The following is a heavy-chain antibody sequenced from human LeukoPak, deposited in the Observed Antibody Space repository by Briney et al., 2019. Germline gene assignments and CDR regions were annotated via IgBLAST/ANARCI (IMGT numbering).Heavy chain of an antibody. J-gene: IGHJ4*02. CDR3: ARVGVDYSGNIIKYFFDY. D-gene: IGHD4-23*01. CDR1: GGSISSTNW. CDR2: IYYSGSA. V-gene: IGHV4-4*02. Sequence: SETLSLTCAVSGGSISSTNWWSWVRQSPGKGLEWIGNIYYSGSANYNPSLKSRVTISVDTSKNQFSLKLSPVTAADTAVYYCARVGVDYSGNIIKYFFDYWGQGTLVTVSS.